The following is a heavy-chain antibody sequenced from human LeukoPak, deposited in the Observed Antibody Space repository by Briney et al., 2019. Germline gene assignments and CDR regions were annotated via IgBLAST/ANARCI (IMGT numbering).Heavy chain of an antibody. J-gene: IGHJ4*02. Sequence: GGSLRLSCAASGFTFAIHAMTWVRQAPGKGLEWVSGISGDGASTHYAESVKGQFTISRDNSQNTLFLQMNSLRAEDTAVYYCAKVGNSTLFDYWGQGTLVTVSS. V-gene: IGHV3-23*01. CDR3: AKVGNSTLFDY. CDR1: GFTFAIHA. D-gene: IGHD4-23*01. CDR2: ISGDGAST.